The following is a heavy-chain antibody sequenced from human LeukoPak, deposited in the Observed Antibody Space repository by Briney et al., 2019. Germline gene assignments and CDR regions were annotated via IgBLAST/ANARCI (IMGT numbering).Heavy chain of an antibody. V-gene: IGHV3-7*01. D-gene: IGHD5-24*01. J-gene: IGHJ4*02. CDR2: IKEDGSEK. CDR3: ARDGVRDGLYFDR. CDR1: GFRFSSYW. Sequence: PGGSLRLSCVVSGFRFSSYWMSWVRQAPGKEPEWVANIKEDGSEKYYLDSVKGRFTISRDNAKNSLYQQMNSLRDEDTAVYSCARDGVRDGLYFDRWGQGTLVTVSS.